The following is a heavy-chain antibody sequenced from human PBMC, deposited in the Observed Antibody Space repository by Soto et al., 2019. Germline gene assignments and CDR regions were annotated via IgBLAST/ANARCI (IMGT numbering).Heavy chain of an antibody. CDR3: ARVPSSSLFDP. CDR1: GFTFSDYY. Sequence: PGGSLRLSCAASGFTFSDYYMSWIRQAPGKGLERFSYVSSCASTIYYADSVKGRFTFSRDNAKNSLFLQMNSLRAEDTAVYYCARVPSSSLFDPWGQGTLVTVSS. CDR2: VSSCASTI. D-gene: IGHD6-6*01. V-gene: IGHV3-11*01. J-gene: IGHJ5*02.